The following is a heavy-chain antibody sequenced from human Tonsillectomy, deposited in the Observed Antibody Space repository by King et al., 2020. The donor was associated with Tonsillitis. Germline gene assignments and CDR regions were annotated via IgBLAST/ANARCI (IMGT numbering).Heavy chain of an antibody. CDR1: GFTVSSNY. CDR2: IYSGGST. V-gene: IGHV3-53*02. D-gene: IGHD5-12*01. Sequence: VQLVGTGGGLIQPGGSLRLSCAASGFTVSSNYMSWVRQAPGKGLEWVSVIYSGGSTYYADSVKGRFTISRDNSKNTLYLQMNSLRAEDTAVYYCARDQYSGYDPYFDYWGQGTLVTVSS. J-gene: IGHJ4*02. CDR3: ARDQYSGYDPYFDY.